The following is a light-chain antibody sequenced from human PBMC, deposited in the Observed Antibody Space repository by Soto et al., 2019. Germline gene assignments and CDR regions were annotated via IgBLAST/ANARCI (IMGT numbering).Light chain of an antibody. V-gene: IGKV1-5*03. CDR3: QQYNSFSWT. J-gene: IGKJ1*01. CDR1: QSIASW. CDR2: QAS. Sequence: DIQMTQSPSTLSASVGDTVSITCRASQSIASWLAWYQQKPGKAPKLLIYQASNLQSGVPSRFSGSASGTEFTLTISSLQPDDFATYYCQQYNSFSWTFGQGTKVDIK.